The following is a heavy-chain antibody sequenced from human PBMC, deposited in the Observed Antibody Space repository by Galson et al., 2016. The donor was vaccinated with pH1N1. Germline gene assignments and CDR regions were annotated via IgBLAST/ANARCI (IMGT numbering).Heavy chain of an antibody. V-gene: IGHV1-46*04. CDR3: ARGLARQHES. Sequence: SVKVSCKASGYSFTNYYIHWVRQAPRQGLEWLGVIDPRGGTSYAQKLHGRVTMTTDTYTNTVSLELGSLKSDDTAVYFCARGLARQHESWGQGTLVTVSS. J-gene: IGHJ4*02. CDR2: IDPRGGT. CDR1: GYSFTNYY.